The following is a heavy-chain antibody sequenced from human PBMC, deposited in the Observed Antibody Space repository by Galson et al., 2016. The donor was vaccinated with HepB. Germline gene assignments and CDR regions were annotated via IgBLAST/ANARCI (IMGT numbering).Heavy chain of an antibody. CDR3: ARAPAAIAVAGGLKFDAFDI. CDR2: TYYRSKWYS. J-gene: IGHJ3*02. V-gene: IGHV6-1*01. D-gene: IGHD6-19*01. CDR1: GDSVSSNSAG. Sequence: CAISGDSVSSNSAGWNWIRQSPSRGLEWLGRTYYRSKWYSDYAVSVKSRITINPDTSKNQFSLQLSSVSPEDTAVYYCARAPAAIAVAGGLKFDAFDIWGQGTMVTVSS.